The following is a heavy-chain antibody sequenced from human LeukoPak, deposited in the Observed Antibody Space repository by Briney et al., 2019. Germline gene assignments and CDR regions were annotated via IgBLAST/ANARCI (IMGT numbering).Heavy chain of an antibody. CDR1: GGSFSGYY. Sequence: SETLSLSCAVHGGSFSGYYWSWIRQSPGKGLEWIGEINHSGSTYYTPSLKSRVTISVDTSKNQFSLKLSSVTAADTAVYYCARGGDSSAYYLLDAFDIWGQGTMVTVSS. J-gene: IGHJ3*02. V-gene: IGHV4-34*01. CDR2: INHSGST. D-gene: IGHD3-22*01. CDR3: ARGGDSSAYYLLDAFDI.